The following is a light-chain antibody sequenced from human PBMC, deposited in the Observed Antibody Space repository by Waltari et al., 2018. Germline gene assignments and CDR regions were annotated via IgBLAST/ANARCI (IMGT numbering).Light chain of an antibody. CDR3: QSYDSSLSAVV. J-gene: IGLJ2*01. CDR1: SSNIGAGYD. V-gene: IGLV1-40*01. Sequence: QSVLTQPPSVSGAPGQRVTIACTGRSSNIGAGYDVLWYQQLPGTAPKLLIYGNSNRPSGVPDRFSGSKSGTSASLAITGLHAEDEADYYCQSYDSSLSAVVFGGGTKLTVL. CDR2: GNS.